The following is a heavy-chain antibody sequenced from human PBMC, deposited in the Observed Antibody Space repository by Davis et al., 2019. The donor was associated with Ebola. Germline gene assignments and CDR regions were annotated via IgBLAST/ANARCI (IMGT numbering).Heavy chain of an antibody. Sequence: AASVKVSCKASGGTFSSYAISWVRQAPGQGLEWMGGIIPIFGTANYAQKFQGRVTMTRDTSISTAYMELSRLRSDDTAVYYCARLSRANHYFDYWGQGTLVTVSS. CDR1: GGTFSSYA. D-gene: IGHD2-2*01. V-gene: IGHV1-69*05. CDR3: ARLSRANHYFDY. J-gene: IGHJ4*02. CDR2: IIPIFGTA.